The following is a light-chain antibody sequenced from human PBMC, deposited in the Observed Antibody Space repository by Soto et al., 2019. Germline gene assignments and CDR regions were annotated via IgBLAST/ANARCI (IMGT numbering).Light chain of an antibody. Sequence: EIVVTQSPGTLSLSPEERATLSCRASQSVRNNYLVWYQQRPGQPPRFLMYDVSTRAAGIPDRFSGSGSGTDFTLTISRLEPEDFAVYYCQQYGSTPLTFGGGTKVEIE. CDR2: DVS. J-gene: IGKJ4*01. CDR3: QQYGSTPLT. CDR1: QSVRNNY. V-gene: IGKV3-20*01.